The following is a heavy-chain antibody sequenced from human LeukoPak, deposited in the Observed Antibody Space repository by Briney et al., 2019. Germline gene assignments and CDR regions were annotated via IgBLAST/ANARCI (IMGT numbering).Heavy chain of an antibody. CDR3: AKEGGPYNSGTYSDY. CDR1: GFTFSSYA. D-gene: IGHD3-10*01. J-gene: IGHJ4*02. V-gene: IGHV3-23*01. Sequence: GGSLRLSCAASGFTFSSYAMNWVRQAPGKGLEWVSVISGSGANTYFADSVKGRFTISRDNSNSPLYLQMNSLSAEDTAVYYCAKEGGPYNSGTYSDYWGQGTLVTVSS. CDR2: ISGSGANT.